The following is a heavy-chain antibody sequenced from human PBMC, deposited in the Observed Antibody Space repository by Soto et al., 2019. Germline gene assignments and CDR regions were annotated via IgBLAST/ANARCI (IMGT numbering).Heavy chain of an antibody. J-gene: IGHJ6*02. Sequence: SVKVSCKASGGTFSSYAISWVRQAPGQGLEWMGGIIPIFGTANYAQKFQGRVTITADESTSTAYMELSSLRSEDTAVYYCARELHYYDSGNYYYYGMDVWGQGTKVTVSS. CDR1: GGTFSSYA. V-gene: IGHV1-69*13. CDR2: IIPIFGTA. D-gene: IGHD3-22*01. CDR3: ARELHYYDSGNYYYYGMDV.